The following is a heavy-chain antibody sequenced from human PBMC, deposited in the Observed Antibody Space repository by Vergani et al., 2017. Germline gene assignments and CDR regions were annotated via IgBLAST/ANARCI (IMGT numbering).Heavy chain of an antibody. CDR3: AKDWGDCNVISCTCYTEV. V-gene: IGHV3-33*06. J-gene: IGHJ6*03. CDR2: IWYDGSNK. D-gene: IGHD2/OR15-2a*01. CDR1: GFRFSSYG. Sequence: QVQLVESGGGVVQPGRSLRLSCAASGFRFSSYGMHWVRQAPGKGLEWVAVIWYDGSNKYYADSVKGRFTISRDNSQNTVNLQMNSLRVDDTAVYYCAKDWGDCNVISCTCYTEVVGKGTTVTV.